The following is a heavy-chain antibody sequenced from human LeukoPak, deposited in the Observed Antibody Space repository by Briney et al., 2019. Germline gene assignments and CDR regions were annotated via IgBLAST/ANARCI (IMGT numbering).Heavy chain of an antibody. CDR1: GYSISSGYY. D-gene: IGHD3-16*01. CDR2: IYHSGST. J-gene: IGHJ4*02. V-gene: IGHV4-38-2*01. Sequence: SETLSLTCAVSGYSISSGYYWGWIRQPPGKGLEWIGSIYHSGSTYYNPSLKSRVTISVDTSKNQFSLKLSSVTAADTAVYYCARLLGELSVGGDFVDYWGQGTLVTVSS. CDR3: ARLLGELSVGGDFVDY.